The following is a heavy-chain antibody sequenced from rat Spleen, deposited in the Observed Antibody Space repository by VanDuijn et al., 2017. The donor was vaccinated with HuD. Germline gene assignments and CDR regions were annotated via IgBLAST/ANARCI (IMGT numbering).Heavy chain of an antibody. CDR3: ARQGYSSYLDY. J-gene: IGHJ2*01. CDR1: GFTFSDYG. D-gene: IGHD1-2*01. CDR2: ITNTGGSI. V-gene: IGHV5-29*01. Sequence: EVQLVESGGGLVQPGRSLKLSCAASGFTFSDYGVAWVRQAPGKGLEWVASITNTGGSIYYPDSVKGRFTISRDNAKSTLYLQMNSLRSEDTATYYCARQGYSSYLDYWGQGVMVTVSS.